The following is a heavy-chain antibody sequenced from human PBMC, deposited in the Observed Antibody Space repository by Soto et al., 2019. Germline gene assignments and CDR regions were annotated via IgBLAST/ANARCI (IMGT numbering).Heavy chain of an antibody. CDR3: ARVTAGRYYYYYMDV. CDR1: GYTFTSYG. J-gene: IGHJ6*03. V-gene: IGHV1-18*01. Sequence: ASVKVSCKASGYTFTSYGISWVRQAPGQGLEWMGWISAYNGNTNYAQKLQGRVTMTTDTSTSTAYMELRSLRSDDTAVYYCARVTAGRYYYYYMDVWGKGTTVTVSS. CDR2: ISAYNGNT. D-gene: IGHD4-4*01.